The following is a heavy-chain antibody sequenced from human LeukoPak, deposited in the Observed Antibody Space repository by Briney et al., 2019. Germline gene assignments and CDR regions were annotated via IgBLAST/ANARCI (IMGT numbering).Heavy chain of an antibody. CDR2: RYYSGST. Sequence: PSETLSLTCTVSGGSVSSYYWSLIRQSTGKGLEWIGYRYYSGSTNYNPSLKSRVTISVDTSKNQFSLKLSSVTAADTAVYYCARHPPDYYGSDLYGMDVWGQGTTVTVSS. CDR1: GGSVSSYY. D-gene: IGHD3-10*01. J-gene: IGHJ6*02. V-gene: IGHV4-59*08. CDR3: ARHPPDYYGSDLYGMDV.